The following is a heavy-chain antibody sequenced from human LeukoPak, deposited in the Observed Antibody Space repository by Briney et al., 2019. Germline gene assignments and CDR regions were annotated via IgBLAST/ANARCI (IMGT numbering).Heavy chain of an antibody. Sequence: GGSLRLSCAASGFTFSDYYMSWIRQTPGGGLEWISHISSSGTFTDYADSVKGRFTISRDSAKSSLYLQMNSLRAEDTAVYYCARRPLGLGGLADYWGQGTLVTVSS. CDR1: GFTFSDYY. J-gene: IGHJ4*02. CDR3: ARRPLGLGGLADY. D-gene: IGHD3-16*01. CDR2: ISSSGTFT. V-gene: IGHV3-11*03.